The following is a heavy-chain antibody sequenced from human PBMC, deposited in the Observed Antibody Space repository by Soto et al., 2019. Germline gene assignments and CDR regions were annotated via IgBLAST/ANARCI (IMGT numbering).Heavy chain of an antibody. CDR2: VNPADSDT. D-gene: IGHD3-22*01. CDR1: GYIFTSYW. V-gene: IGHV5-51*01. Sequence: PGESLKISCKASGYIFTSYWIGWVRQMPGIGLEWMGIVNPADSDTRYSPSFQGQVTVSADKSISTAYLQWGSLKASDTAMYYCVTPDSSGYYSHWGQGTPVTSPQ. J-gene: IGHJ4*02. CDR3: VTPDSSGYYSH.